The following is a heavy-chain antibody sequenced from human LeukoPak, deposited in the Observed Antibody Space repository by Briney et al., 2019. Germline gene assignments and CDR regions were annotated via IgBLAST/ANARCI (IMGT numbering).Heavy chain of an antibody. D-gene: IGHD4-23*01. CDR1: GGSISTFY. V-gene: IGHV4-4*09. CDR3: ARIPYGGKVYS. J-gene: IGHJ4*02. CDR2: IYTSGGT. Sequence: SETLSLTCTVSGGSISTFYWSWIRQPPGKGLEWIGYIYTSGGTNYNPSLKSRVTMSVDTSKNQFSLKLRSVSAADTAVYYCARIPYGGKVYSWGQGTLVTVSS.